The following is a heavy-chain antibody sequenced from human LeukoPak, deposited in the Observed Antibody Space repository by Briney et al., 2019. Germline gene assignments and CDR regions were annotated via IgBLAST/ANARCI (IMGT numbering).Heavy chain of an antibody. Sequence: GGSLRLSCAASGFTFSSYGMHWVRQAPGKGLEWVAVIWYDGSNKYYADSVKGRFTISRDNSKNTLYLQMNSLRAEDTAVYYCARDPRDIVVVVAAGPFDYWGQGTLVTVSS. V-gene: IGHV3-33*01. CDR2: IWYDGSNK. D-gene: IGHD2-15*01. CDR3: ARDPRDIVVVVAAGPFDY. CDR1: GFTFSSYG. J-gene: IGHJ4*02.